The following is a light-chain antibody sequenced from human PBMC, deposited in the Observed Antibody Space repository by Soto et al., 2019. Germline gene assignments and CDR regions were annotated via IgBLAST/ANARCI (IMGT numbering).Light chain of an antibody. CDR2: RDD. CDR1: SSNIGSNY. J-gene: IGLJ2*01. CDR3: AAWDDSLRAPG. V-gene: IGLV1-47*01. Sequence: QSVLTQPPSASATPRQRITLSCLGSSSNIGSNYGYWYQQLPGTAPKLLISRDDERPSGVPDRFSGSKSGTSAPLAISGVRSEDEAEYFCAAWDDSLRAPGFGGGSQLTVL.